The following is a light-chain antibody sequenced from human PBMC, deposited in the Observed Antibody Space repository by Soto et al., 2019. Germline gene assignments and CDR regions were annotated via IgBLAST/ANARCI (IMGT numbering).Light chain of an antibody. V-gene: IGLV2-23*02. CDR3: CSYAGSSTYD. CDR2: EVS. Sequence: QSVLTQPASVSGSPGQSITIPCTGTSSDVGSDNLVSWYQQHPGKAPKLMIYEVSKRPSAVSNRFPGSKSANTASLTISGLQAEDEADYYCCSYAGSSTYDFGTGTKLTV. J-gene: IGLJ1*01. CDR1: SSDVGSDNL.